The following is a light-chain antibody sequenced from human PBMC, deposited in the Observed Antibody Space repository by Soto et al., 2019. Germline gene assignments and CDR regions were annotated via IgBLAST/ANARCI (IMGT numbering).Light chain of an antibody. V-gene: IGKV3-15*01. CDR1: ETVATN. CDR3: QQYKNWLALT. Sequence: EVVMTQSPATLSVSPGERATLSCRASETVATNLAWYQQKPGQAPRLLISGASTRAAGISDRFRGSGSGTEFTLTISSLQSEDSAVYYCQQYKNWLALTFGGGTKVDIK. J-gene: IGKJ4*01. CDR2: GAS.